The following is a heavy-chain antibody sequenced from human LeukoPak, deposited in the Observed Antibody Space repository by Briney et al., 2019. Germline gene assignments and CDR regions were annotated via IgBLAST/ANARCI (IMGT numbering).Heavy chain of an antibody. V-gene: IGHV3-23*01. Sequence: GSLRLSCAASGFTFSSYAMSWVRQAPGKGLEWVSSITGSGGSTYYADSVKGRFTISRDNSKNTLYLQMNSLRAEDTAVYYCAKDPHPYSSSWPIIYYFDYWGQGTLVTVSS. CDR1: GFTFSSYA. CDR2: ITGSGGST. CDR3: AKDPHPYSSSWPIIYYFDY. D-gene: IGHD6-13*01. J-gene: IGHJ4*02.